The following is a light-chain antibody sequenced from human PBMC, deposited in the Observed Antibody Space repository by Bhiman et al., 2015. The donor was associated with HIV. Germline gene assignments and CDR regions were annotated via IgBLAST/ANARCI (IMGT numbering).Light chain of an antibody. CDR1: SSNIGAGYD. V-gene: IGLV1-40*01. CDR3: QSYDGSLSGSYV. CDR2: GNT. J-gene: IGLJ1*01. Sequence: QSVLTQPPSVSGAPGQRVTISCTGGSSNIGAGYDVHWYQQLPGTAPKLLIYGNTNRPSGVPDRFSGSKSGTSASLAITGLQAEDEADYYCQSYDGSLSGSYVFGTGTKVTVL.